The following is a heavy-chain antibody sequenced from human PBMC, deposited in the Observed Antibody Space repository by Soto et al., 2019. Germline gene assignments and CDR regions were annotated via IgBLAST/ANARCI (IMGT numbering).Heavy chain of an antibody. CDR2: ISSSSSYI. D-gene: IGHD3-3*01. J-gene: IGHJ6*03. Sequence: GGSLRLSCAASGFTFSSYSMNWVRQAPGKGLEWVSSISSSSSYIYYADSVKGRFTISRDNAKNSLYLQMNSLRAEDTAVYYCARVSYDFWSGYYIHYYYYMDVWGKGTTVTVSS. CDR3: ARVSYDFWSGYYIHYYYYMDV. V-gene: IGHV3-21*01. CDR1: GFTFSSYS.